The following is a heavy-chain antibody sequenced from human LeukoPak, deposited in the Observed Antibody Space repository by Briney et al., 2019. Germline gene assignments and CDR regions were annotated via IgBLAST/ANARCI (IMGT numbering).Heavy chain of an antibody. CDR3: AKAPSSAVFRALFDP. J-gene: IGHJ5*02. CDR1: GFTFSNYA. D-gene: IGHD6-19*01. V-gene: IGHV3-23*01. Sequence: PGGSLRLSCTASGFTFSNYAMSWVRQAPGKGLEWVSAIGGSGTSTYYAASVKGRFTISRDNSKNTLYLQMNSLRAEDTALYYCAKAPSSAVFRALFDPWGQGTLVTVSS. CDR2: IGGSGTST.